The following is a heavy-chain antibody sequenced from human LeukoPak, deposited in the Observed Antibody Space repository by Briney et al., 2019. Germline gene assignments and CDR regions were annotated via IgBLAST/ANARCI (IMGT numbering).Heavy chain of an antibody. V-gene: IGHV1-69*13. CDR1: GYTFTSYD. Sequence: SVKVSCKASGYTFTSYDINWVRQATGQGLEWMGGIIPIFGAANYAQKFQGRVTITADSSTGTAYMDLSSLRSEDTAVYFCARQLGAYSGYGPDAFDIWGQGTMVTVSS. CDR2: IIPIFGAA. CDR3: ARQLGAYSGYGPDAFDI. J-gene: IGHJ3*02. D-gene: IGHD5-12*01.